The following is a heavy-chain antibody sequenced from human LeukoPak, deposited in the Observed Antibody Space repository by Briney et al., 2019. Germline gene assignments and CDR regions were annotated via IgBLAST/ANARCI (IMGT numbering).Heavy chain of an antibody. V-gene: IGHV3-23*01. CDR3: AKSEHWAPDY. Sequence: GGSLRLSCAASGFTFSSYAMSWVRQAPGKGLEWVSVISNSGGSTFYADSVKGRFTISRDNSKNTLYLQMNSLRAEDTAVYYCAKSEHWAPDYWGQGTLVTVSS. J-gene: IGHJ4*02. CDR2: ISNSGGST. CDR1: GFTFSSYA. D-gene: IGHD7-27*01.